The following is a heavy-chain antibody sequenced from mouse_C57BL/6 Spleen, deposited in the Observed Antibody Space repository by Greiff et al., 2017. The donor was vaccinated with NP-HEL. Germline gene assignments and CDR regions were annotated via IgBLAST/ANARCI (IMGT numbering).Heavy chain of an antibody. J-gene: IGHJ2*01. Sequence: VQLQQPGAELVMPGASVKLSCKASGYTFTSYWMHWVKQRPGQGLEWIGEIDPSDSYTNYNQKFKGKSTLTVDKSSSTAYMQLSSLTSEDSAVYYCASIITTVVEPFDYWGQGTTLTVSS. CDR2: IDPSDSYT. CDR3: ASIITTVVEPFDY. CDR1: GYTFTSYW. V-gene: IGHV1-69*01. D-gene: IGHD1-1*01.